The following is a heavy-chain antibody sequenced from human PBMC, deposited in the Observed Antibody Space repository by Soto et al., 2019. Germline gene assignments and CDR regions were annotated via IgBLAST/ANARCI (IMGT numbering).Heavy chain of an antibody. CDR1: GFTFNNYA. J-gene: IGHJ4*02. Sequence: GSLRLSCAASGFTFNNYAMSWVRQAPGKGLKWVSAISGNGVNTYYADSVKGRFTISRDNVKNTLYLHLSSLRADDTAVYYCARGNFDSAWAYYFDSWGQGTLVTVSS. V-gene: IGHV3-23*01. CDR3: ARGNFDSAWAYYFDS. D-gene: IGHD6-19*01. CDR2: ISGNGVNT.